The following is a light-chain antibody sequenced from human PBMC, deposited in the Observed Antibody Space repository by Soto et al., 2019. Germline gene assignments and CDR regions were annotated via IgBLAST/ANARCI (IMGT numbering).Light chain of an antibody. CDR1: QGIRHY. V-gene: IGKV1-27*01. CDR2: EAS. J-gene: IGKJ1*01. Sequence: DIQMTQSPSSLSASVGDRVTITCRASQGIRHYLAWYQQKPGKVPKLLIYEASNLQSGVPSRFRGGGSGTEFTLTISSLQPEDVATYYCHQVYTYPRTFGQGTKVDIK. CDR3: HQVYTYPRT.